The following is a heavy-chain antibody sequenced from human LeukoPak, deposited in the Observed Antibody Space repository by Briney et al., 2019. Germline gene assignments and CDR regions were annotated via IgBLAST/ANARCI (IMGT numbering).Heavy chain of an antibody. CDR2: IIPIFGTA. CDR3: ARGDDILTGYSRVPGEIYYGMDV. V-gene: IGHV1-69*13. J-gene: IGHJ6*04. Sequence: SVKVSCKASGGTFSSYAISWVRQAPGQGLEWMGGIIPIFGTANYAQKFQGGVTITADESTSTAYMELSSLRSEDTAVYYCARGDDILTGYSRVPGEIYYGMDVWGKGTTVTVSS. CDR1: GGTFSSYA. D-gene: IGHD3-9*01.